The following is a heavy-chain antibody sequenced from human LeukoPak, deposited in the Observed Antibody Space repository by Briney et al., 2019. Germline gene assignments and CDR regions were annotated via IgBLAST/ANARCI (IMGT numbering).Heavy chain of an antibody. V-gene: IGHV3-43*02. D-gene: IGHD6-19*01. Sequence: GGSLRLSCAASRFTFDDYAMHWVRQVPGKGLEWVSLITGDGGTIYYADSVKGPFTISRDNSKNSLHLQMNSLRTEDTALYYCAKDIAMAVNSYYYGMDVWGQGTTVTV. CDR3: AKDIAMAVNSYYYGMDV. J-gene: IGHJ6*02. CDR2: ITGDGGTI. CDR1: RFTFDDYA.